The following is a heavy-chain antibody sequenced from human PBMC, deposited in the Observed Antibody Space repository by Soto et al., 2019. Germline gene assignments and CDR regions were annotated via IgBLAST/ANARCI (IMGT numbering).Heavy chain of an antibody. J-gene: IGHJ4*02. D-gene: IGHD4-17*01. Sequence: SETLSLTGTVSGGAISSYYWSWIRQPPGKGLEWIGYIYYSGSTNYNPSLKSRVTISTDTSKNQISLKLSSVTAADTAVYYCARARMTTVTDFDYWGQGTLVTVSS. CDR1: GGAISSYY. CDR2: IYYSGST. CDR3: ARARMTTVTDFDY. V-gene: IGHV4-59*01.